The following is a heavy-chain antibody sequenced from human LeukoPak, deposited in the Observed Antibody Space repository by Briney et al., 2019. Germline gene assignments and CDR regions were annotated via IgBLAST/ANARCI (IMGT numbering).Heavy chain of an antibody. J-gene: IGHJ4*02. V-gene: IGHV3-66*02. CDR3: ARDRPQYYDFWSGYFDY. CDR1: GFTVSSNY. D-gene: IGHD3-3*01. CDR2: IYSGGST. Sequence: PGGSLRLSCAASGFTVSSNYMSWVRQAPGKGLEWVSVIYSGGSTYYADSVKGRFTISRDSSKNTLYLQMNSLRAEDTAVYYCARDRPQYYDFWSGYFDYWGQGTLVTVSS.